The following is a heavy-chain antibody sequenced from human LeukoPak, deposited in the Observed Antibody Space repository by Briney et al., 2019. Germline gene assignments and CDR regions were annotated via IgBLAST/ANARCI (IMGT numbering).Heavy chain of an antibody. CDR3: AKDGDKGRYNWNRDANFDY. D-gene: IGHD1-20*01. CDR2: VSGSGANT. J-gene: IGHJ4*02. V-gene: IGHV3-23*01. Sequence: GGSLRLSCAASGFTFSSNAMSWVRQAPGKGLEWVSAVSGSGANTYYADSVKGRFTISRDNSKNTLFLQMNGLRAEDTAVYYCAKDGDKGRYNWNRDANFDYWGQGTLVTVSS. CDR1: GFTFSSNA.